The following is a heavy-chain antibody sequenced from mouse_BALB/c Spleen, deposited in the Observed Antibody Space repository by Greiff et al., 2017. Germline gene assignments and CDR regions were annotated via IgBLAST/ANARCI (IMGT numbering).Heavy chain of an antibody. J-gene: IGHJ3*01. D-gene: IGHD1-1*02. CDR3: ARHGVGFAY. V-gene: IGHV5-12-2*01. CDR1: GFTFSSYT. CDR2: ISNGGGST. Sequence: DVKVVESGGGLVQPGGSLKLSCAASGFTFSSYTMSWVRQTPEKRLEWVAYISNGGGSTYYPDTVKGRFTISRDNAKNTLYLQMSSRKSEDTAMYYCARHGVGFAYWGQGTLVTVSA.